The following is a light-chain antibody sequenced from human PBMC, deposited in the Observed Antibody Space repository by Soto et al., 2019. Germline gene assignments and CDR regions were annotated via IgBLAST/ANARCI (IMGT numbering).Light chain of an antibody. V-gene: IGKV3-15*01. CDR2: GAS. Sequence: EIVMTQSPATLSVSPGERVTLSCRASQSVSSSLAWYQQKPGQAPRLLIYGASTRAKGDPARFSGSGSGTDFTLTISSLQSEDFALYFCQHYKNWPPTFGQGTKVEIK. J-gene: IGKJ1*01. CDR3: QHYKNWPPT. CDR1: QSVSSS.